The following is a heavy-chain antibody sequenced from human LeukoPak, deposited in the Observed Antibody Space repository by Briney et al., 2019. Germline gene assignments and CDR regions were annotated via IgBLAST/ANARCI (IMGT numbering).Heavy chain of an antibody. Sequence: PSETLSLTCTVSGGSISGYYWSWIRRPPGKGLEWIGYIYYSGSTNYNPSLKSRVTISVDTSKNQFSLKLSSVTAADTAVYYCASGGYSSGDNWFDPWGQGTLVTVSS. V-gene: IGHV4-59*01. D-gene: IGHD6-19*01. CDR1: GGSISGYY. J-gene: IGHJ5*02. CDR2: IYYSGST. CDR3: ASGGYSSGDNWFDP.